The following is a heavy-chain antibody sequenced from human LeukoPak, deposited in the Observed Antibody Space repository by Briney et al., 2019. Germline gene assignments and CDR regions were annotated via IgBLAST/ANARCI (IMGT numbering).Heavy chain of an antibody. CDR1: GVTFNNYA. D-gene: IGHD2-2*01. Sequence: GGSLRLSCAASGVTFNNYAMSWVRQAPGKGLEWISEISGSGVNTYYADSVKGRFTVSRDNPKNTVYLEMNSLRVEDTAKYHCAPRHCRSNTCDLGFDYWGQGALVTVSS. CDR2: ISGSGVNT. V-gene: IGHV3-23*01. CDR3: APRHCRSNTCDLGFDY. J-gene: IGHJ4*02.